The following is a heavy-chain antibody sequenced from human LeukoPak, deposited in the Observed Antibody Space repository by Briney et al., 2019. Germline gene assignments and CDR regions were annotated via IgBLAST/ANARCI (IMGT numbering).Heavy chain of an antibody. CDR2: ISYDGSNK. D-gene: IGHD3-22*01. CDR3: AKDLRRGGYYDSSSAGYMDV. J-gene: IGHJ6*03. V-gene: IGHV3-30*18. CDR1: GFTFSSYS. Sequence: GGSLRLSCAASGFTFSSYSMNWVRQAPGKGLEWVAVISYDGSNKYYADSVKGRFTISRDNSKNTLYLQMNSLRAEDTAVYYCAKDLRRGGYYDSSSAGYMDVWGKGTTVTVSS.